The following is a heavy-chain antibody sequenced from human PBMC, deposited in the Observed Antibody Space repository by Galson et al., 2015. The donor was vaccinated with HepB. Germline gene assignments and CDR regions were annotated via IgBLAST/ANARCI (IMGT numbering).Heavy chain of an antibody. D-gene: IGHD3-9*01. CDR1: GFTFSSYS. V-gene: IGHV3-21*01. Sequence: SLRLSCAASGFTFSSYSMNWVRQAPGKGLEWVSSISSSSSYIYYADSVKGRFTISRDNAKNSLYLQMNSLRAEDTAVYYCASSYYDILTGYQNLFDYWGQGTLVTVSS. CDR3: ASSYYDILTGYQNLFDY. CDR2: ISSSSSYI. J-gene: IGHJ4*02.